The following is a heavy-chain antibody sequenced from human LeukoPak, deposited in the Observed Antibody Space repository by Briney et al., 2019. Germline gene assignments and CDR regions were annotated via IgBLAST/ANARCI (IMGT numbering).Heavy chain of an antibody. V-gene: IGHV1-69*05. Sequence: GASVKVSCKASGYTFTSYAISWVRQAPGQGLEWMGGIIPIFGTANYAQKFQGRVTITTDESTSTAYMELSSLRSEDTAVYYCARDDCSGGSCFGYWGQGTLVTVSS. D-gene: IGHD2-15*01. CDR3: ARDDCSGGSCFGY. J-gene: IGHJ4*02. CDR1: GYTFTSYA. CDR2: IIPIFGTA.